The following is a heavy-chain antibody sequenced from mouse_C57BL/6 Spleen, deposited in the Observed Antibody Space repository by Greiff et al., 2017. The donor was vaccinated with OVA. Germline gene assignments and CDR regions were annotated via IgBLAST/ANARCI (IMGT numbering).Heavy chain of an antibody. CDR1: GYTFTSYT. Sequence: QVQLKESGAELARPGASVKMSCKASGYTFTSYTMHWVKQRPGQGLEWIGYINPSSGYTKYNQKFKDKATLTADKSSSTAYMQLSSLTSEDSAVYYCANLHWVDYWGQGTTLTVSS. J-gene: IGHJ2*01. CDR3: ANLHWVDY. V-gene: IGHV1-4*01. CDR2: INPSSGYT. D-gene: IGHD4-1*01.